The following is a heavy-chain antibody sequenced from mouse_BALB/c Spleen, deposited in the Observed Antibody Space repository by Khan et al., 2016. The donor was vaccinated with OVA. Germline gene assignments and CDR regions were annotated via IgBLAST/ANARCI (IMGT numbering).Heavy chain of an antibody. Sequence: QVQLKQSGAELTKPGASVKMSCKASGYTFTNNWIHWVKQRPGQCLEWIGYINPTTGYSDFSQNFKDKATLTADKSSSTVYMQLSSLTSEDSAVYDSARFYYALDYWGQGTSVTVSS. CDR2: INPTTGYS. V-gene: IGHV1-7*01. J-gene: IGHJ4*01. CDR1: GYTFTNNW. CDR3: ARFYYALDY.